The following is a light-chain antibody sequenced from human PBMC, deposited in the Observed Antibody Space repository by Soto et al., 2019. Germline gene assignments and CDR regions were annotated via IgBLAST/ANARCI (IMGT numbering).Light chain of an antibody. Sequence: EIVLTQSPATLSLSPGERATLSCRASQSVGSSLAWYQQKPGQAPRLLIYDTSNRATGIPARFSGSGSGTDFTLTISSLEPEDFAVYYCQKRYSWPPRVTFGPGTKVDIK. CDR2: DTS. J-gene: IGKJ3*01. CDR3: QKRYSWPPRVT. CDR1: QSVGSS. V-gene: IGKV3-11*01.